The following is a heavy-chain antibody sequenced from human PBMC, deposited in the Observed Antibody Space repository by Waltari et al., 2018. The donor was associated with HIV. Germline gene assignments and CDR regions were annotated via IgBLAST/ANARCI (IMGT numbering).Heavy chain of an antibody. CDR1: GLTFRNDG. CDR2: IRYDGTNK. Sequence: QVQLVASGGGVCQPGGSLRLSCTASGLTFRNDGMYWVRQAQGKGLQWVAFIRYDGTNKYYADSVKGRFIISRDNSKNTLSLQMHSLRAEDTAVYYCAKAPHHYDSSGPVYWGQGTLVTVSS. J-gene: IGHJ4*02. V-gene: IGHV3-30*02. CDR3: AKAPHHYDSSGPVY. D-gene: IGHD3-22*01.